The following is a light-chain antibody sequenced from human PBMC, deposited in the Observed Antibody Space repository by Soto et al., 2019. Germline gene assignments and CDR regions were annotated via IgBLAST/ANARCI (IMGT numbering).Light chain of an antibody. CDR2: GNT. Sequence: QSVLTQPPSVSGAPGQRVTISCTGSNSNIGARYDVHWYQQFPGTAPKLLIYGNTNRPSGIPDRFSGSRSGTSASLAITGLQAEDEAHYYCQSYDGLIGSRVFGGGTKLTVL. J-gene: IGLJ3*02. CDR1: NSNIGARYD. CDR3: QSYDGLIGSRV. V-gene: IGLV1-40*01.